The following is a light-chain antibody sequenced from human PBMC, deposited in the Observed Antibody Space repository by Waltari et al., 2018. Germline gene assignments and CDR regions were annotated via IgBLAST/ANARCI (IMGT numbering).Light chain of an antibody. J-gene: IGKJ4*01. CDR3: QQRSNWPPLT. Sequence: EVVLTQSPASLSSSPGERVTLSCRASQNLHKYLAWYQLKPGQAPRLLIYEASNRATGIPDRFSGSGSGTDFTLTTDSLEPEDFAVYFCQQRSNWPPLTFGGGTKVEIK. CDR2: EAS. V-gene: IGKV3-11*01. CDR1: QNLHKY.